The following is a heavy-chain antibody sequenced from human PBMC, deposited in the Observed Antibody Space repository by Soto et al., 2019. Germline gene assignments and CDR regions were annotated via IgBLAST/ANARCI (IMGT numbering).Heavy chain of an antibody. V-gene: IGHV3-30*03. CDR2: ISYDGSNK. J-gene: IGHJ6*02. D-gene: IGHD2-15*01. CDR3: ATAYCSGGSCYYYYYGMDV. CDR1: GFTFSSYG. Sequence: QVQLVESGGGVVQPGRSLRLSCAASGFTFSSYGMHWVRQAPGKGLEWVAVISYDGSNKYYADSVKGRFTISRDNSKNTLYLQMNSLRAEDTAVHYCATAYCSGGSCYYYYYGMDVWGQGTTVTVSS.